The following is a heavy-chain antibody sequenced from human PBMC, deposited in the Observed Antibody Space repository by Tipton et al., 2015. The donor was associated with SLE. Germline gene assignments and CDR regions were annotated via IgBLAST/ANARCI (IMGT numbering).Heavy chain of an antibody. CDR1: GFNIRAYA. D-gene: IGHD2-2*01. Sequence: SLRLSCVASGFNIRAYAMHWVRQAPGKGLEWVAKTSSDGNSENYADSVKGRFTVSRDNSKNSLYLQMNSLRAEDTAVYFCARGVSAGAMGSFDIWGQGTMVTVSS. J-gene: IGHJ3*02. V-gene: IGHV3-30-3*01. CDR3: ARGVSAGAMGSFDI. CDR2: TSSDGNSE.